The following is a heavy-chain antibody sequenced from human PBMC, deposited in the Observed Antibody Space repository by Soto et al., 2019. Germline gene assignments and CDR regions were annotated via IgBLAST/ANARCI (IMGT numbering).Heavy chain of an antibody. Sequence: QVQLVESGGGVVQPGGSLRLSCAASGFTFSSYGMHWVRQAPGKGLERVAVISYDGSNKYYADSVKGRFTISRDNSKNPLGLQVSSPGAEDTAVYYCARVRLGETYAVDYYYDIDVWGQGTTVTVSS. V-gene: IGHV3-30*03. CDR2: ISYDGSNK. D-gene: IGHD3-16*01. J-gene: IGHJ6*02. CDR1: GFTFSSYG. CDR3: ARVRLGETYAVDYYYDIDV.